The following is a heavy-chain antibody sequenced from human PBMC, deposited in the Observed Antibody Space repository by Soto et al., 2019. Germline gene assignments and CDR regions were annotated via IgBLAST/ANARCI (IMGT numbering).Heavy chain of an antibody. J-gene: IGHJ4*02. CDR1: GFYFSSCW. CDR3: ARGEKYSGSYYFDY. D-gene: IGHD1-26*01. Sequence: PGVSMRLSCAASGFYFSSCWMGWVRQAPRKGLEWVANIKQDRSEKYYVDSVKGRCTISRDNAKNSLYLQMNSLRAEDTAVYYCARGEKYSGSYYFDYWGQGT. CDR2: IKQDRSEK. V-gene: IGHV3-7*05.